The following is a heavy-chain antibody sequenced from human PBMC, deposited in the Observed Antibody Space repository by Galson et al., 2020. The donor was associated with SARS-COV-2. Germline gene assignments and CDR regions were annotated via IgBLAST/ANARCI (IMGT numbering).Heavy chain of an antibody. CDR3: ARHEGYYYDSSGYLDY. CDR1: GGSISRTSYY. Sequence: SLTCTVSGGSISRTSYYWGWIRQPPGKGLEWIGSIYYSGSPYYNPSLRSRVTISVDTSKNQFSLNLSSVTAADTAVYYCARHEGYYYDSSGYLDYWGQGTLVTVSS. CDR2: IYYSGSP. D-gene: IGHD3-22*01. J-gene: IGHJ4*02. V-gene: IGHV4-39*01.